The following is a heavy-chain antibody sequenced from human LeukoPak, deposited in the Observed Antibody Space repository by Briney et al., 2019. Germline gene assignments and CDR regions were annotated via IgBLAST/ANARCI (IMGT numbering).Heavy chain of an antibody. V-gene: IGHV3-66*01. CDR2: IYRGGNI. CDR1: GFTVSNNY. Sequence: GGSLRLSCAASGFTVSNNYMRWVRQAPGKGLEWVSFIYRGGNIYYADSVKGGFTLSRDDSKNTLYLQMHSLRVEDTAVYYCARGGSNAGYWGQGTLVTVSS. CDR3: ARGGSNAGY. J-gene: IGHJ4*02. D-gene: IGHD1-26*01.